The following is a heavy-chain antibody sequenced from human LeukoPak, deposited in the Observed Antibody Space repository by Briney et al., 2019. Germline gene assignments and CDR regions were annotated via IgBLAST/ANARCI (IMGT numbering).Heavy chain of an antibody. Sequence: SETLSLTCTVSGGSISNYYWSWIRQPPGKGLEWIGFIYYSGSTNYNPSLKSRVTMSVDTSKNQFSLKLSSVTAADTAVYYCARDGPYGEGYFDYWGQGTLVTVSS. V-gene: IGHV4-59*12. D-gene: IGHD3-10*01. J-gene: IGHJ4*02. CDR2: IYYSGST. CDR3: ARDGPYGEGYFDY. CDR1: GGSISNYY.